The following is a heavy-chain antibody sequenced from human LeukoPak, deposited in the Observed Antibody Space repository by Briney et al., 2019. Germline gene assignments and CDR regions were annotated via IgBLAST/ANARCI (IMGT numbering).Heavy chain of an antibody. D-gene: IGHD5-12*01. CDR3: ARNENSGWGYFDY. Sequence: GGSLRLSCAASRFTFNSYAMSWVRQAPGKGLEWVSVIGGSNGITFYVGSVKGRFTISRDNSKNTLYLQMNSLRAEDTAVYYCARNENSGWGYFDYWGQGTLVTVSS. CDR2: IGGSNGIT. J-gene: IGHJ4*02. CDR1: RFTFNSYA. V-gene: IGHV3-23*01.